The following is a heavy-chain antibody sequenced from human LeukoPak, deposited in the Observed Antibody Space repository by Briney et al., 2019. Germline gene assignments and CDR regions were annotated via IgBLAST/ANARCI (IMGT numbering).Heavy chain of an antibody. CDR1: GYTFTSYG. CDR3: ARDYYGSGGYYLYYYYYGMDV. V-gene: IGHV1-18*01. D-gene: IGHD3-10*01. CDR2: ISAYNGNT. J-gene: IGHJ6*02. Sequence: ASVKVSCKASGYTFTSYGISWVGQAPGQGLEWMGWISAYNGNTNYAQKLQGRVTMTTDTSTSTAYMELRSLRSDDTAVYYCARDYYGSGGYYLYYYYYGMDVWGQGTTVTVSS.